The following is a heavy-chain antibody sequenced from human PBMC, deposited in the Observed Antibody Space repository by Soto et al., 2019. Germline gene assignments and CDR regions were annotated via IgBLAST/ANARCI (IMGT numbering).Heavy chain of an antibody. V-gene: IGHV4-34*01. J-gene: IGHJ6*02. Sequence: SETLSLTCAVYGGSFSGYYWSWIRQPPGKGLEWIGEINHSGSTNYNPSLKSRVTISVDTSKNQFSLKLSSVTAADTAVYYCARGSGWYPYYYYYGMDVWGQGXTVTVYS. D-gene: IGHD6-19*01. CDR1: GGSFSGYY. CDR2: INHSGST. CDR3: ARGSGWYPYYYYYGMDV.